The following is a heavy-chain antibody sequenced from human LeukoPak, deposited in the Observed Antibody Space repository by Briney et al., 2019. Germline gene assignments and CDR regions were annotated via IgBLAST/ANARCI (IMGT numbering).Heavy chain of an antibody. CDR2: IYYNGFT. D-gene: IGHD1-14*01. Sequence: NPSETLSLTCTVSAGSISSTSYYWAWIRQPPGKGLECIGYIYYNGFTNYNPSLKSRVTISGDTSKNQFSLRLSSVTAADTAVYCCARVGREPRPNWFDPWGQGTLVIVSS. CDR3: ARVGREPRPNWFDP. CDR1: AGSISSTSYY. V-gene: IGHV4-39*07. J-gene: IGHJ5*02.